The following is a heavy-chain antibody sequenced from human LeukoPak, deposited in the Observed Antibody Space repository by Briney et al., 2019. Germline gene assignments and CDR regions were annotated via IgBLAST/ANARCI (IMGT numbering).Heavy chain of an antibody. CDR3: ARVGRGVNLLDY. V-gene: IGHV4-59*01. D-gene: IGHD3-10*01. CDR1: GGSINSSY. Sequence: PSETLSLTCTVSGGSINSSYWSWIRPPPGNGLKWIGYLSYSGSTNYNPSLKSRVTISVDTSRNQFSRKLTSVTAADTAVYYCARVGRGVNLLDYWGQGTLVTVSS. J-gene: IGHJ4*02. CDR2: LSYSGST.